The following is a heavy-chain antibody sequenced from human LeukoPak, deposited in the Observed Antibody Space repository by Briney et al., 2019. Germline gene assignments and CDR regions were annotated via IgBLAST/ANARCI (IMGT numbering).Heavy chain of an antibody. CDR3: ARGPGWNYFDY. J-gene: IGHJ4*02. Sequence: GGSLRLSCAAFGFTVSSKYMSWVRQAPGKGLECVSVFYSGGSTYYADSVKGRFTISRDNSKNTLYFQMNSLRAEDTAVYYCARGPGWNYFDYWGQGTLVTVSS. V-gene: IGHV3-66*01. CDR2: FYSGGST. CDR1: GFTVSSKY. D-gene: IGHD6-19*01.